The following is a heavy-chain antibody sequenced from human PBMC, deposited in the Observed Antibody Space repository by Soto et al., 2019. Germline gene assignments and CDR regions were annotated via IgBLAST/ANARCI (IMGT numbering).Heavy chain of an antibody. CDR2: ISSSSSYI. V-gene: IGHV3-21*01. J-gene: IGHJ3*02. Sequence: EVQLVESGGGLVKPGGSLRLSCAASGFTFSSYSMNWVRQAPGKGLEWVSSISSSSSYIYYADSLKGRFTSSRDNAKISLYLQMNILRAEDTAVYYRASTIRIAGQGLFTFDIWGQGTKVTVSS. CDR3: ASTIRIAGQGLFTFDI. CDR1: GFTFSSYS. D-gene: IGHD6-13*01.